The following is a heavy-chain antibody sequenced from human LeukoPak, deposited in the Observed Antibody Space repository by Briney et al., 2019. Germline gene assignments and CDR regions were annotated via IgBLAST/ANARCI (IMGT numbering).Heavy chain of an antibody. D-gene: IGHD3-22*01. CDR1: GFMFRIYA. CDR2: ISGSGGSR. V-gene: IGHV3-23*01. J-gene: IGHJ4*02. Sequence: GGSLRLSCAASGFMFRIYAMSWVRQAPGKGLELVAAISGSGGSRYYADSVKGRFAISRDDSTNTLSLQMTSLRAEDTAIYYCAKDGDYYDSDAYSSFFDYWGQGTLVTVSS. CDR3: AKDGDYYDSDAYSSFFDY.